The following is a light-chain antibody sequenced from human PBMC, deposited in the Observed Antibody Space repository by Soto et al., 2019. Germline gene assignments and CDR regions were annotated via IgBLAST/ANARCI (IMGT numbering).Light chain of an antibody. J-gene: IGLJ2*01. CDR1: SSDVGGYNY. Sequence: QSALTQPASVSGSPGQSITISCTGTSSDVGGYNYVSWYQQHPGKAPKLMIYDVSNRPSGVSNPFSGSKSGNTASLSISGLQVEDEADYYCSSYTSSSTRCLVFGGATKLTVL. CDR3: SSYTSSSTRCLV. CDR2: DVS. V-gene: IGLV2-14*01.